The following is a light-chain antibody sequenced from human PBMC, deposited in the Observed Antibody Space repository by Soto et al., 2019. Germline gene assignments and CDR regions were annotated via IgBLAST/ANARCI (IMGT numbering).Light chain of an antibody. CDR1: QSISSW. CDR2: DAS. J-gene: IGKJ1*01. Sequence: DIQMTQSPSTLSASVGDRVTITCRASQSISSWLAWYQQKPGKAPKLLIYDASSLESGAPSRFSGSGPGTEFTLTISSLQPDDFAIYYCQQYNSYSWTFGQGTKVEIK. V-gene: IGKV1-5*01. CDR3: QQYNSYSWT.